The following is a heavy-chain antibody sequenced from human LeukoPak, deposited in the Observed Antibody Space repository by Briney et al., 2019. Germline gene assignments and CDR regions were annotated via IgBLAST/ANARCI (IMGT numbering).Heavy chain of an antibody. CDR2: TYSGSST. CDR3: ARVDYGDYGFDY. CDR1: GVTASSNY. Sequence: PGGSLRLSCAPAGVTASSNYMSWVRPAHGEGLGWVSATYSGSSTYYADSVKGRFTISRDNSKNTLYLQMNSLRAEDTSVYYCARVDYGDYGFDYWGQGTLVTVSS. D-gene: IGHD4-17*01. J-gene: IGHJ4*02. V-gene: IGHV3-66*01.